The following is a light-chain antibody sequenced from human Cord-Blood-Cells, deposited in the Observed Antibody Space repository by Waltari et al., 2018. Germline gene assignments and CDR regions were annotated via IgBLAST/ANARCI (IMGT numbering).Light chain of an antibody. CDR2: WAS. CDR1: LSVFYSSNNKNY. J-gene: IGKJ2*01. CDR3: QQYYSTPPT. Sequence: IVMTQSPDPLAVFLGERATIHRKSSLSVFYSSNNKNYLAWYQQKPGQAPKLLIYWASTRETGVPDRFSGSGSGTDFTLTISSLQAEDVAVYYCQQYYSTPPTFGQGTKLEIK. V-gene: IGKV4-1*01.